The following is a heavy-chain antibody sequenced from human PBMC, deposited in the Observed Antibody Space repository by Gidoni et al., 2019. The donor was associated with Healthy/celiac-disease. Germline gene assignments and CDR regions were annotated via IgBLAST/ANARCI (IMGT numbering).Heavy chain of an antibody. CDR1: GGSFSGYY. CDR3: ARGRQDTAMVFDY. V-gene: IGHV4-34*01. CDR2: INHSGST. J-gene: IGHJ4*02. Sequence: QVQLQQWDAGLLKPSETLSLTCAVYGGSFSGYYWSWIRQPPGKGLEWIGEINHSGSTNYNPSLKSRVTISVDTSKNQFSLKLSSVTAADTAVYYCARGRQDTAMVFDYWGQGTLVTVSS. D-gene: IGHD5-18*01.